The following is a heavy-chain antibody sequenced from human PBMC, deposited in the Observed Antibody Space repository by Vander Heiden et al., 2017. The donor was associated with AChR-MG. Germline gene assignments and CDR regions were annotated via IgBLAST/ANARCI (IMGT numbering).Heavy chain of an antibody. CDR2: IYYSGST. J-gene: IGHJ6*02. CDR3: ARSGGITMVRGVIITSFLGMDV. Sequence: QVPLQESGPGLVKPSETLSLTCTVSGGSISSYYWSWIRQPPGKGLEWIGYIYYSGSTNYNPSLKSRVTISVDTSKNQFSLKLSSVTAADTAVYYCARSGGITMVRGVIITSFLGMDVWGQGTTVTVSS. V-gene: IGHV4-59*01. D-gene: IGHD3-10*01. CDR1: GGSISSYY.